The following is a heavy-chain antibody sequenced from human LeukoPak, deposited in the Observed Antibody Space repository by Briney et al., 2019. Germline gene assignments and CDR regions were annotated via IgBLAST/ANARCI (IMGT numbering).Heavy chain of an antibody. J-gene: IGHJ4*02. CDR2: IYYSGST. CDR3: ARNVVTARPWHYFDY. V-gene: IGHV4-31*03. CDR1: GGSISSGGYY. D-gene: IGHD2-21*02. Sequence: PSETLSLTCTVSGGSISSGGYYWSWMRQQPGKGLDRLGYIYYSGSTYYNPSLKSRVTISVDTSKNQFSLKLSSVIAADTAVYYCARNVVTARPWHYFDYWGQGTLVTVSS.